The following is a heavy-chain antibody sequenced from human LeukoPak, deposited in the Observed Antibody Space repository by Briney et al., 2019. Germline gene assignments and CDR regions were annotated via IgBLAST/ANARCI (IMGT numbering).Heavy chain of an antibody. CDR2: IYYSGST. D-gene: IGHD5-12*01. V-gene: IGHV4-30-4*01. CDR1: GGSISSGDYY. CDR3: ARGIGYSGYDSRFDP. Sequence: SETLSLTCTVSGGSISSGDYYWSWIRQPRGKGLEWIGYIYYSGSTYYNPSLKSRVTISVDTSKNQFSLKLSSVTAADTAVYYCARGIGYSGYDSRFDPWGQGTLVTVSS. J-gene: IGHJ5*02.